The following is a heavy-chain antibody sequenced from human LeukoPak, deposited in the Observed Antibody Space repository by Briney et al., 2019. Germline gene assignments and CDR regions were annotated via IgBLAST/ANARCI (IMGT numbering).Heavy chain of an antibody. J-gene: IGHJ4*02. CDR3: AKFLPTHIVVANYYFDY. D-gene: IGHD2-21*01. CDR1: GFTFSSYA. Sequence: GGSLRLSCAASGFTFSSYAMSWVRQAPGKGLEWVSAISGSGGSTYYADSVKGQFTIYRDNSKNTLYLQMNSLRAEDTAVYYCAKFLPTHIVVANYYFDYWGQGTLVTVSS. CDR2: ISGSGGST. V-gene: IGHV3-23*01.